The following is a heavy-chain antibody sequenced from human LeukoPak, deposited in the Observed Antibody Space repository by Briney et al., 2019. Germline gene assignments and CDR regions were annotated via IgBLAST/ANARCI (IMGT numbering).Heavy chain of an antibody. D-gene: IGHD2-15*01. V-gene: IGHV5-51*01. Sequence: ESLKISCTGSGYSFTSYWIGWVRQMPGKGLEWMGIIYPGDSDTRYSPSFQGQVTISADKSISTAYLQWSSLKASDTAMYYCARSPPYCSGGSCYGHWGQGTLVTVSS. J-gene: IGHJ4*02. CDR1: GYSFTSYW. CDR2: IYPGDSDT. CDR3: ARSPPYCSGGSCYGH.